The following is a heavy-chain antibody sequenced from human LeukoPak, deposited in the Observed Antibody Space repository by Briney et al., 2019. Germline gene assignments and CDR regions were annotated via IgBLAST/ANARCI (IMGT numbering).Heavy chain of an antibody. J-gene: IGHJ4*02. D-gene: IGHD5-24*01. Sequence: PSETLSLTCTVSGGSISSSNYYWSWIRQPPGKGLEWIGYIYYSGSTNYNPSLKSRVTISIDTSKNQFSLRLSSVTAADTAVYYCARRDGYNSYYFDYWGQGTLVTVSS. V-gene: IGHV4-61*01. CDR2: IYYSGST. CDR3: ARRDGYNSYYFDY. CDR1: GGSISSSNYY.